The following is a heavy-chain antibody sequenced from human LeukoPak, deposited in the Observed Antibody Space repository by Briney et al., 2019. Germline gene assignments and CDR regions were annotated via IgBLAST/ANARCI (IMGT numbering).Heavy chain of an antibody. D-gene: IGHD3-22*01. V-gene: IGHV4-4*07. CDR3: ARESRVFIGDGYFLDS. Sequence: KTSETLSLTCTASLVSISNYYWSWIRQPAGKGLEWIGRLYIGRDTDYNPSLKRRVTMSADTSNSQFSLRLTSVTAADTAVNYCARESRVFIGDGYFLDSWGPGTLITVSS. J-gene: IGHJ4*02. CDR1: LVSISNYY. CDR2: LYIGRDT.